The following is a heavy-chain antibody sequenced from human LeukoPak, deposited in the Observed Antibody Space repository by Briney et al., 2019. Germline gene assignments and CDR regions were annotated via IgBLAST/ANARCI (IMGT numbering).Heavy chain of an antibody. CDR1: GLTFSNAW. Sequence: QTGGSLRLSCAASGLTFSNAWMSWVRQAPGKGLEWVGRIKSKTDGGTTDYAAPVKGRFTISRDDSKNTLHLQMNSLKTEDTAVYYCTTDPSYYYDSSGYYDFDYWGQGTLVTVSS. CDR3: TTDPSYYYDSSGYYDFDY. D-gene: IGHD3-22*01. J-gene: IGHJ4*02. CDR2: IKSKTDGGTT. V-gene: IGHV3-15*01.